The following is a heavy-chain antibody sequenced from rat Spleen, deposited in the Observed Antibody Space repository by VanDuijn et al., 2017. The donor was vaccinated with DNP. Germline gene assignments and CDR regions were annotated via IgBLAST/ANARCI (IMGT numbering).Heavy chain of an antibody. CDR2: ITSSGGST. J-gene: IGHJ2*01. CDR1: GFTFSDYA. CDR3: ARWGGDYFDY. Sequence: EVQLVESGGGLVQPGGSLKLSCAASGFTFSDYAMAWIRQVPGKGLEWVAAITSSGGSTYYPDSVKGRFTISRDNTKSTLYLQMNSLRSEDMATYYCARWGGDYFDYWGQGVMVTVSS. V-gene: IGHV5-25*01.